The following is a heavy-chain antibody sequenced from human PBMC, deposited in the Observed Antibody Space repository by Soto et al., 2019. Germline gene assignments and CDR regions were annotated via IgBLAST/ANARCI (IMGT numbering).Heavy chain of an antibody. CDR3: ATSWFGELPTLYYYYGMDV. J-gene: IGHJ6*02. D-gene: IGHD3-10*01. CDR1: GGTFSSYA. V-gene: IGHV1-69*13. Sequence: WASVKVSCKASGGTFSSYAISWVRQAPGQGLEWMGGIIPIFGTANYAQKFQGRVTITADESTSTAYMELSSLRSEDTAVYYCATSWFGELPTLYYYYGMDVWGQGTTVTVSS. CDR2: IIPIFGTA.